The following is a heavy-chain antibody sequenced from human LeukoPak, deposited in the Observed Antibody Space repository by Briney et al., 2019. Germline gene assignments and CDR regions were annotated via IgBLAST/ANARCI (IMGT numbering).Heavy chain of an antibody. D-gene: IGHD6-19*01. J-gene: IGHJ3*01. Sequence: PSETLSLTCTVSGGSISSYYWSWIRQPPGKGLEWIGYIHYSGSTNYSPSLKSRVTISVDTSKNRFSLRLTSLTAADTAVYFCAGGGWSFDAFDFWGQGTTVTVPS. CDR2: IHYSGST. CDR3: AGGGWSFDAFDF. V-gene: IGHV4-59*08. CDR1: GGSISSYY.